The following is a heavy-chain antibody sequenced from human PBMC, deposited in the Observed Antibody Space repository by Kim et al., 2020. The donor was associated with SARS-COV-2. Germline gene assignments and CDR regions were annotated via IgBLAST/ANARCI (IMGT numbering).Heavy chain of an antibody. CDR2: IWYDGSNK. V-gene: IGHV3-33*06. D-gene: IGHD3-16*02. CDR1: GFTFSSYA. J-gene: IGHJ6*02. CDR3: AKVQEITFGGVIPFPYGMDV. Sequence: GGSLRLSCAASGFTFSSYAMHWVRQAPGKGLEWVAVIWYDGSNKYYADSVKGRFTISRDNSKNTLYLQMNSLRAEDTAVYYCAKVQEITFGGVIPFPYGMDVWGQGTTVTVSS.